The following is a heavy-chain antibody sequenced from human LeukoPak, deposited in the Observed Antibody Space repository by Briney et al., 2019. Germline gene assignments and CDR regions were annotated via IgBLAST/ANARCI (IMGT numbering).Heavy chain of an antibody. Sequence: PGGSLRLSCAASGFTFTTYWMHWVRQAPGQGLVWVSRINSDGSSTNYADSVKGRFSISRDNARNTVYLQMNSLRAEDTAVYYCARDLVRDIVVVPVFYYYYGMDVWGQGTTVTVFS. J-gene: IGHJ6*02. CDR1: GFTFTTYW. CDR3: ARDLVRDIVVVPVFYYYYGMDV. V-gene: IGHV3-74*01. CDR2: INSDGSST. D-gene: IGHD2-2*01.